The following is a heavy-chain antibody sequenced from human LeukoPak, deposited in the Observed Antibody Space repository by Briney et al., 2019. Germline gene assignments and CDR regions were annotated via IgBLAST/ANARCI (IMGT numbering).Heavy chain of an antibody. D-gene: IGHD3-22*01. CDR1: GGTFSSSA. CDR3: ARDSFPYYYDSSGQGDY. V-gene: IGHV1-69*06. CDR2: IIPIFGTA. Sequence: SVKVSCKASGGTFSSSAISWVRQAPGQGLEWMGGIIPIFGTANYAQKFQGRVTITADKSTSTAYMELSSLRSEDTAVYYCARDSFPYYYDSSGQGDYWGQGTLVTVSS. J-gene: IGHJ4*02.